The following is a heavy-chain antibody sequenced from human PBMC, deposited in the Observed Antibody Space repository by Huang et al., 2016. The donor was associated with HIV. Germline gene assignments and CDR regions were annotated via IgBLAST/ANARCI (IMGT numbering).Heavy chain of an antibody. V-gene: IGHV3-30-3*01. CDR3: ARRLAAAARGFDY. Sequence: QVQLVESGGGVVQPGRSLRLSCAASGFTFSSYAVHWVRQTPGSGREWVAVISYDGSNKNYADSVKGRFTISRDNSKNTLYLQMNSLGAEDTAVYYCARRLAAAARGFDYWGQGTLVTVSS. J-gene: IGHJ4*02. D-gene: IGHD6-13*01. CDR2: ISYDGSNK. CDR1: GFTFSSYA.